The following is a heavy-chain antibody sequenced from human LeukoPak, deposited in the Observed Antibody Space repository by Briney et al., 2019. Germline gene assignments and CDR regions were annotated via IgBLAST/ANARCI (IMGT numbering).Heavy chain of an antibody. V-gene: IGHV3-23*01. CDR2: ISGSGGST. CDR3: ARNNYYYESSGYFRHDV. J-gene: IGHJ4*02. Sequence: GGSLRLSCAASGFTFSSYAISWVRQAPGKGLEWVSAISGSGGSTYYADSVKGRFTISRDNSKNTLYLQMNSLRAEDTAVYYCARNNYYYESSGYFRHDVWGQGTLVTVSS. D-gene: IGHD3-22*01. CDR1: GFTFSSYA.